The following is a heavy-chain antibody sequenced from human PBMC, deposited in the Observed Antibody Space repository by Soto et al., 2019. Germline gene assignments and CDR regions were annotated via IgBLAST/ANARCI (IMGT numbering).Heavy chain of an antibody. J-gene: IGHJ6*02. D-gene: IGHD3-10*01. Sequence: QVQLQESGPGLVKPSEILSLTCTVSDDSSSNYKWSWIRQPPGRRLEWIGYIDSNGGTSYNPSLQSRVTISIDTSKKQFFLKLSSVTAADTAVYYCVRQGFGRLHGLVDVWGQGTTVTVSS. CDR2: IDSNGGT. V-gene: IGHV4-59*08. CDR3: VRQGFGRLHGLVDV. CDR1: DDSSSNYK.